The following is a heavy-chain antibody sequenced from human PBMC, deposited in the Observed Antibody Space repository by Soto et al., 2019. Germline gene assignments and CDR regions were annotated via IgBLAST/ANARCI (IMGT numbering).Heavy chain of an antibody. CDR2: IIPIVGTT. Sequence: ASVKVSCKASGGTFSSHAISWVRQAPGRGLEWMGGIIPIVGTTNYAQNFRARVTITADESTSTAYMELSSLTSEDTAVYYCGCVGYCSSTNCLFYYYHYGMDVWGQGTTVTVSS. CDR3: GCVGYCSSTNCLFYYYHYGMDV. J-gene: IGHJ6*02. V-gene: IGHV1-69*13. CDR1: GGTFSSHA. D-gene: IGHD2-2*03.